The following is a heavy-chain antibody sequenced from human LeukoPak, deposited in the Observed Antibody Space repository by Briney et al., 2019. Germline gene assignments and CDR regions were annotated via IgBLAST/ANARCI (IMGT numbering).Heavy chain of an antibody. D-gene: IGHD3-3*02. Sequence: SETLSLTCAVYGGSFSGYYWSWIRQPPGKGLEWIGEINHSGSTNYNPSLKSRVTISVDTSKNQFSLKLSSVTAADTAVYYCARTHFWSGYFFDYSGQGTLVTVSS. CDR3: ARTHFWSGYFFDY. CDR2: INHSGST. CDR1: GGSFSGYY. V-gene: IGHV4-34*01. J-gene: IGHJ4*02.